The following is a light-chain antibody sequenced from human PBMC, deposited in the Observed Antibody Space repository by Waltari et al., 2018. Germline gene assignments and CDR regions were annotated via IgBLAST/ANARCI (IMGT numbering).Light chain of an antibody. Sequence: EIVLKQSPGSLSLSLGEGATLSCRASQSVSRSLAWYQQKPGQAPRLLIYDASTRSTGIPDRFSGSGSGTDFSLTISRLEPEDFAVYYCQKYVSLPATFGQGTTVEIK. CDR2: DAS. J-gene: IGKJ1*01. V-gene: IGKV3-20*01. CDR1: QSVSRS. CDR3: QKYVSLPAT.